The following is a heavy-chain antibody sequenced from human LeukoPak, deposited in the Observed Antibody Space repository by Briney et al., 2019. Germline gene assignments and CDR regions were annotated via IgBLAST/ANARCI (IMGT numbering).Heavy chain of an antibody. CDR1: GFALSGYW. CDR2: ISGDGSIT. J-gene: IGHJ4*02. CDR3: ARDGDY. V-gene: IGHV3-74*01. Sequence: GGSLRLSCAASGFALSGYWMHWVRQARGKGLVWVSHISGDGSITNYADSVKGRFTVSRDNAKNTLYLQMNSLRADDTALYYCARDGDYWGQGTLVTVSS.